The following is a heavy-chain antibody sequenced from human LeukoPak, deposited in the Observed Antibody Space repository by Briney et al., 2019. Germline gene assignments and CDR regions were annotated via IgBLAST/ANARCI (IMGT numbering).Heavy chain of an antibody. V-gene: IGHV4-34*01. CDR3: ARGLSVAGRYY. CDR2: INHSGST. J-gene: IGHJ4*02. CDR1: GGSFSGYY. D-gene: IGHD6-19*01. Sequence: SETLSLTCAVYGGSFSGYYWSWIRQPPGKGLEWIGEINHSGSTNYNPSLKSRVTIPVDTSKNRFSLKLSSVTAADTAVYYCARGLSVAGRYYWGQGTLVTVSS.